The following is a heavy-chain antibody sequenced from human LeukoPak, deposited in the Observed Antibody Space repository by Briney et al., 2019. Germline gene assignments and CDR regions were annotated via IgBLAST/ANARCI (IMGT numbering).Heavy chain of an antibody. CDR3: ARAHDYGDYSAFDI. D-gene: IGHD4-17*01. J-gene: IGHJ3*02. CDR2: IYSGGST. Sequence: GGSLRLSCAVSGFTVSSNYMSWVRQAPGKGLEWVSVIYSGGSTYYADSVKGRFTISRDNSKNTLYPQMNSLRAEDTAVYYCARAHDYGDYSAFDIWGQGTMVTVSS. V-gene: IGHV3-53*01. CDR1: GFTVSSNY.